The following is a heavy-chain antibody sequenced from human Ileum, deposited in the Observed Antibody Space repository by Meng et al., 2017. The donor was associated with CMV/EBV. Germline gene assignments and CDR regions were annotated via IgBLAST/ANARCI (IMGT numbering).Heavy chain of an antibody. CDR1: GGSISSGSYY. CDR3: AGGAITGTTEVPFDY. Sequence: LQESGPGRVKPPETRSLPCTVSGGSISSGSYYWSWIRQPAGKGLEWIGRIYTSESTNYNPSLKSRVTISVDTSKNQFSLKLSSVTATDTAVYYCAGGAITGTTEVPFDYWGQGTLVTVSS. CDR2: IYTSEST. D-gene: IGHD1-20*01. J-gene: IGHJ4*02. V-gene: IGHV4-61*02.